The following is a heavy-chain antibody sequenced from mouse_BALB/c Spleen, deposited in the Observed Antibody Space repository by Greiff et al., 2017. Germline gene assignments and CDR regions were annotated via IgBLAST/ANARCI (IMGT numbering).Heavy chain of an antibody. CDR2: ILPGSGST. CDR1: GYTFSSYW. V-gene: IGHV1-9*01. J-gene: IGHJ4*01. CDR3: ASRRGAMDY. Sequence: QVQLQQSGAELMKPGASVKISCKATGYTFSSYWIEWVKQRPGHGLEWIGEILPGSGSTNYNEKFKGKATFTADTSSNTAYMQLSSLTSEDSAVYYCASRRGAMDYWGQGTSVTVSS.